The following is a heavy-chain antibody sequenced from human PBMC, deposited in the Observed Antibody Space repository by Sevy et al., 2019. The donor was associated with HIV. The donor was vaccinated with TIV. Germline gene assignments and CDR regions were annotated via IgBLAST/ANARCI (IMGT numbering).Heavy chain of an antibody. Sequence: GGSLRLSCAASGFTVSSNYMSWVRQAPGKGLEWVSVIYNGGSTFYADSVKGRFTISRDSSKNTLYLQVSILRAEDTAVYYCARGGDCSGGSCYDYWGQGTLVTVSS. CDR1: GFTVSSNY. CDR2: IYNGGST. D-gene: IGHD2-15*01. CDR3: ARGGDCSGGSCYDY. J-gene: IGHJ4*02. V-gene: IGHV3-53*01.